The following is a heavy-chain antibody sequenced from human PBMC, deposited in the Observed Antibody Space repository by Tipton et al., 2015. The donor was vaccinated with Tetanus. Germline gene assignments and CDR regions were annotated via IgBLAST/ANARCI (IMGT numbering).Heavy chain of an antibody. CDR1: GFIVSSHY. CDR3: VRDGGSSGWLAY. D-gene: IGHD6-19*01. J-gene: IGHJ4*02. CDR2: MYSGSDT. V-gene: IGHV3-53*01. Sequence: GSLRLSCVASGFIVSSHYMSWVRQAPGKGLEWVSVMYSGSDTYYVDSVKGRFSISRDNAKNTLYLQMNSLRVEDTAVYYCVRDGGSSGWLAYWGQGTLVTVSS.